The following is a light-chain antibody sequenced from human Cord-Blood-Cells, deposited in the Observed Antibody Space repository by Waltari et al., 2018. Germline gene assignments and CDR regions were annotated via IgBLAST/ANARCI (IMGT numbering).Light chain of an antibody. Sequence: QSPSSLSASVGDRVTITCRASQSISSYLNWYQQKPGKAPKLLIYAASSLQSGVPSRFSGSGSGTDFTLTISSLQPEDFATYYCQQSYSTHALTFGGGTKVGIK. CDR3: QQSYSTHALT. V-gene: IGKV1-39*01. J-gene: IGKJ4*01. CDR2: AAS. CDR1: QSISSY.